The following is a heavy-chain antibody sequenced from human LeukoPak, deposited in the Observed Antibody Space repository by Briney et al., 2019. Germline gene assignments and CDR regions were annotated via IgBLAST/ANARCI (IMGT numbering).Heavy chain of an antibody. D-gene: IGHD2-2*01. CDR2: ISYDGSNK. J-gene: IGHJ4*02. V-gene: IGHV3-30*18. CDR1: GFTFSHYG. CDR3: AKDPSVPAALFDY. Sequence: GGSLRLSCAASGFTFSHYGMQWVRQAPGKGLEWVAVISYDGSNKYYADSVKGRFTISRDNSKNTLYLQMNSLRAEDTAVYYCAKDPSVPAALFDYWGQGTLVTVSS.